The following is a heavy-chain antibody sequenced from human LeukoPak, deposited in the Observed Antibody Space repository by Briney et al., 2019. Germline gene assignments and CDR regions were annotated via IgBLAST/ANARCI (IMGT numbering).Heavy chain of an antibody. CDR3: ARNYYDSSGYYDAFDI. D-gene: IGHD3-22*01. J-gene: IGHJ3*02. CDR2: IIPIFGTA. Sequence: ASVTVSCKASGGTFSSYAISWVRQAPGQGLEWMGGIIPIFGTANYAQKFQGRVTITADESTSTAYMELSSLRSEDTAVYYCARNYYDSSGYYDAFDIWGQGTMVTVSS. CDR1: GGTFSSYA. V-gene: IGHV1-69*13.